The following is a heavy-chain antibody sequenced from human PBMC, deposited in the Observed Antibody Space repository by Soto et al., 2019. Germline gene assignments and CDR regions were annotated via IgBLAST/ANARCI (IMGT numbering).Heavy chain of an antibody. V-gene: IGHV4-34*01. CDR1: GGSFSGYY. D-gene: IGHD1-26*01. CDR2: INHSGST. CDR3: ARGGGGADPFDY. Sequence: SETLSLTCAVYGGSFSGYYWSWIRQPPGKGLEWIGEINHSGSTNYNPSLKSRVTISVDTSKNQFSLKLSSVTAADTAVYYCARGGGGADPFDYWGQGTLVTVSS. J-gene: IGHJ4*02.